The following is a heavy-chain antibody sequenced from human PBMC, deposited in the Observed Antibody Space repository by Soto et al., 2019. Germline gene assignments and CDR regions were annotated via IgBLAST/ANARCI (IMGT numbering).Heavy chain of an antibody. CDR1: GFTFRNHW. Sequence: EVQLVESGGGLVPPGGSLRLSCAASGFTFRNHWMTWVRQAPGKGLEWVANMNPDGSEKYYMDFVGGRFTISRDNAANSLFLQMNSLRAEDTAVYYCARDQATANWFAPWGQGTLVTVSP. J-gene: IGHJ5*02. CDR3: ARDQATANWFAP. V-gene: IGHV3-7*03. CDR2: MNPDGSEK.